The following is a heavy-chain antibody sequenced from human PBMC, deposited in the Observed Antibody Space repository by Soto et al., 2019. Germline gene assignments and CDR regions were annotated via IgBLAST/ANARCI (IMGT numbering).Heavy chain of an antibody. CDR3: ASYDSSGYYYGTEYFQH. D-gene: IGHD3-22*01. CDR1: GGSISSYY. CDR2: IYYSGST. Sequence: PSETLSLTCTVSGGSISSYYWSWIRQPPGKGLEWIGYIYYSGSTNYNPSLKSRVTISVDTSKNQFSLKLSSVTAADTAVYYCASYDSSGYYYGTEYFQHWGQGTLVTVSS. V-gene: IGHV4-59*01. J-gene: IGHJ1*01.